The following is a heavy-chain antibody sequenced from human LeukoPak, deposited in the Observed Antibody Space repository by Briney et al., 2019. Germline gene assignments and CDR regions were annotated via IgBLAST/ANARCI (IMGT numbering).Heavy chain of an antibody. CDR2: ISGSGDST. J-gene: IGHJ4*02. CDR3: APDPNKWLRNY. CDR1: GFTFTSHA. Sequence: GGSLRLSCAASGFTFTSHAMTWVRQAPGKGLEWVSAISGSGDSTYYADSVKGRFTISRDNSKNTLYLQMNSLRAEDTAVYYCAPDPNKWLRNYWGQGTLVTVSS. D-gene: IGHD5-12*01. V-gene: IGHV3-23*01.